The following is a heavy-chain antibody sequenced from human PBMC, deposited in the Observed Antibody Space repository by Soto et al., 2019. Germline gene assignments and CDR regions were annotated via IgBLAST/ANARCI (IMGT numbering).Heavy chain of an antibody. Sequence: GGSLRLSCAASGFTFSSYSMNWVRQAPGKGLEWVSYISSSSSTIYYADSVKGRFTISRDNSKNTLYLQMNSLRAEDTAVYYCARDRVGYCISTSCYFLDYYYGMDVWGQGTTVTVSS. D-gene: IGHD2-2*01. J-gene: IGHJ6*02. CDR1: GFTFSSYS. V-gene: IGHV3-48*01. CDR3: ARDRVGYCISTSCYFLDYYYGMDV. CDR2: ISSSSSTI.